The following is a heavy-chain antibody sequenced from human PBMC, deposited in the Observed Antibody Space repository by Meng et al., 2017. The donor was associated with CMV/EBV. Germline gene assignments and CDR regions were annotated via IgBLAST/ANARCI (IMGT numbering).Heavy chain of an antibody. CDR3: AKASRWGDLFYGMDV. CDR1: GFTFSSHG. V-gene: IGHV3-30*02. CDR2: IRYDGSNK. Sequence: GESLKISCAASGFTFSSHGMHWVRQAPGKGPEWVAFIRYDGSNKYYADSVKGRFTISRDNSKNTLYLQMNSLRAEDTAVYYCAKASRWGDLFYGMDVWGQGTTVTVSS. D-gene: IGHD6-13*01. J-gene: IGHJ6*02.